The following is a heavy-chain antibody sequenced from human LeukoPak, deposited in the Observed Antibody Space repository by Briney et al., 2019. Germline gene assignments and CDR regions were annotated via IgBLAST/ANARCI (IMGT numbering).Heavy chain of an antibody. V-gene: IGHV1-2*02. CDR1: GYTFTDYY. J-gene: IGHJ5*01. D-gene: IGHD2-8*02. CDR2: INAKSGDT. CDR3: ARQNTGQLDS. Sequence: GASVKVSCKASGYTFTDYYMHWVRRAPGQGLECMGWINAKSGDTKYAQKFQARVTMTRDTSITTTYMEVSRLSSDDTAVYYCARQNTGQLDSWGQGTLVTVSS.